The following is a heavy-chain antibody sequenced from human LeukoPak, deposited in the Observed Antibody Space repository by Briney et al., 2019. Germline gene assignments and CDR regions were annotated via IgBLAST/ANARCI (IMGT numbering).Heavy chain of an antibody. Sequence: GGSLRLSCAASGFTFSNYWMHWVRQGPGKGLALVARISTDGSTTSYGDSVKGRFTVSRDNAKNTLYLQMNSLRDEDTAVYYCVRGQTIDYWGQGTLVTVSS. CDR3: VRGQTIDY. CDR2: ISTDGSTT. D-gene: IGHD3-3*01. J-gene: IGHJ4*02. V-gene: IGHV3-74*01. CDR1: GFTFSNYW.